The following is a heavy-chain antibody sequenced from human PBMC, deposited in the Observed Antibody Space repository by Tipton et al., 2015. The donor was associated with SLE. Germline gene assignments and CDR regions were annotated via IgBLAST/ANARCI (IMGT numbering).Heavy chain of an antibody. CDR3: ARRPSGYFPFET. D-gene: IGHD5-12*01. CDR1: GYSFTTYW. V-gene: IGHV5-51*03. CDR2: VYPGDSDT. Sequence: QLVQSGAEVKKPGESLNISCKASGYSFTTYWIGWVRQMPGKGLEWVGIVYPGDSDTRYSPSFQGQVTISAAKSISTAYLQWSSLKASDTAMYYCARRPSGYFPFETWGQGTQVTVSS. J-gene: IGHJ5*02.